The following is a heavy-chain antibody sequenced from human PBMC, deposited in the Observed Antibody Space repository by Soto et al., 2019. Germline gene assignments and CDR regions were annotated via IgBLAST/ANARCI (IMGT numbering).Heavy chain of an antibody. CDR3: ARGHYDDYGDPFDY. CDR2: ISSNGGST. J-gene: IGHJ4*02. Sequence: GGSLRLPCXAFGFTFSSYAMHWVRQAPGKGLEYVSAISSNGGSTYYANSVKGRFTISRDNSKNTLYLQMGSLRAEDMAVYYCARGHYDDYGDPFDYWGQGTLVTVSS. D-gene: IGHD4-17*01. V-gene: IGHV3-64*01. CDR1: GFTFSSYA.